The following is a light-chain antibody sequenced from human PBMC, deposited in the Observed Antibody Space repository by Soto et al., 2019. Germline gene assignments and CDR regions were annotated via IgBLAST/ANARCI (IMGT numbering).Light chain of an antibody. CDR2: DAS. V-gene: IGKV1-5*01. CDR3: QQYSRYWT. CDR1: QSISTW. J-gene: IGKJ1*01. Sequence: TQSPGTLSLSPGERATLSCRASQSISTWLAWYQQKPGKAPNLLISDASTLESGVPSRFSGSGSGTEFTLTISSLQPDDFATYYCQQYSRYWTFGQGTKVEIK.